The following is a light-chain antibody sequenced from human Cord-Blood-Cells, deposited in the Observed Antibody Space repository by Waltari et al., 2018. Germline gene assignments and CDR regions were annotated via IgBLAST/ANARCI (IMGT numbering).Light chain of an antibody. CDR3: SSYTSSSSYV. CDR2: DVS. CDR1: SSDVGGYNY. Sequence: QSALTQPASVSGSPGQSITIYCTGTSSDVGGYNYVSWYQQHPGKAPKLMIYDVSNRPSVVSNRFSGSKSGNTASLTISGLQAEDDADYYCSSYTSSSSYVFGTGTKVTVL. J-gene: IGLJ1*01. V-gene: IGLV2-14*03.